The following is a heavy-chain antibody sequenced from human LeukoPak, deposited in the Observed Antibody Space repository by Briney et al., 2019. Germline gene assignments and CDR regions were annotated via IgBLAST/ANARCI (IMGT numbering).Heavy chain of an antibody. CDR2: ISGTSTYI. CDR1: GFTFSTYS. J-gene: IGHJ4*02. D-gene: IGHD5-24*01. V-gene: IGHV3-21*01. Sequence: GGSLRLSCAASGFTFSTYSLNWVRQAPGKGLEWVSSISGTSTYIYYGDSVKGRFTISRDSAKNSLYLQMNSLRAADTATYYCARAEMNTITYPDFWGQGTPVTVSS. CDR3: ARAEMNTITYPDF.